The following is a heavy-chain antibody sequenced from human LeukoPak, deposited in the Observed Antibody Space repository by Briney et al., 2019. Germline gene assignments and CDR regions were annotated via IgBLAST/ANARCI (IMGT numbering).Heavy chain of an antibody. CDR3: ATASSNYDY. Sequence: ASVKVSFKCSGYTLTELSMHWVRQARGKGLGWVGGFDPEDGETIYAQKFQGRVTITEDTSTDTAYMERSRLRSEATDVYYCATASSNYDYWGQGTLVTVSS. D-gene: IGHD4-11*01. V-gene: IGHV1-24*01. CDR1: GYTLTELS. CDR2: FDPEDGET. J-gene: IGHJ4*02.